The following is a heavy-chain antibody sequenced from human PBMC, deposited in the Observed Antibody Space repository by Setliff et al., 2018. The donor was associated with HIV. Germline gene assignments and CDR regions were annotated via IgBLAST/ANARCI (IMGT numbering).Heavy chain of an antibody. Sequence: SETLSLTCTVSGGSISSGSYYWSWIRQPAGKGLEWIGHIYTSGSTNYNPSLKSRVTISVDTSTNQFSLKLSSVTAADTAVYYCARGLGGWAVTFDYWGQGTLVTVSS. CDR2: IYTSGST. CDR1: GGSISSGSYY. J-gene: IGHJ4*02. CDR3: ARGLGGWAVTFDY. V-gene: IGHV4-61*09. D-gene: IGHD6-19*01.